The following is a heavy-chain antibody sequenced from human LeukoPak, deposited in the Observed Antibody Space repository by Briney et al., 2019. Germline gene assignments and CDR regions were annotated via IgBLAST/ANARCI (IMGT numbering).Heavy chain of an antibody. J-gene: IGHJ6*03. V-gene: IGHV4-59*01. Sequence: SETLSLTCTVSGGSISPYYWSRIRQPPGKGLEWIGYIYYSGNTNYNPSLKSRVTISIATSKNQFSLNLSSVTAADTAVYYCARLGGVLVPSTRYYYYYIEVWGKGTTVTVSS. D-gene: IGHD2-8*01. CDR2: IYYSGNT. CDR1: GGSISPYY. CDR3: ARLGGVLVPSTRYYYYYIEV.